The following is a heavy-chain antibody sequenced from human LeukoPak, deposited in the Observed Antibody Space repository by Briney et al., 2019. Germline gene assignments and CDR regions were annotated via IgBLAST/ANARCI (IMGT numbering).Heavy chain of an antibody. CDR2: IHYSGST. CDR1: GGSVSSVNHH. V-gene: IGHV4-61*01. Sequence: SETLSLTCTVSGGSVSSVNHHWSWMRQPPGKGLEWIGYIHYSGSTTYNPSLKSRVTISIDTSKTQFSLKLSSVTAADTALYYCARVDYYHYYMDVWGTGTTVTVSS. CDR3: ARVDYYHYYMDV. J-gene: IGHJ6*03.